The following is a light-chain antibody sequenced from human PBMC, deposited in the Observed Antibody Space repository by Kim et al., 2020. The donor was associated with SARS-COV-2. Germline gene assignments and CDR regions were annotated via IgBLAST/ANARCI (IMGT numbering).Light chain of an antibody. J-gene: IGKJ1*01. CDR3: QQYDSAPPT. CDR2: AGS. CDR1: QGIRNF. Sequence: GDRVTITCRASQGIRNFLVWYQQKPGTAPKLLIFAGSSVQSGVPSRFSGSASGTDFTLTISSLQPEDVATYFCQQYDSAPPTFGQGTKVEIK. V-gene: IGKV1-27*01.